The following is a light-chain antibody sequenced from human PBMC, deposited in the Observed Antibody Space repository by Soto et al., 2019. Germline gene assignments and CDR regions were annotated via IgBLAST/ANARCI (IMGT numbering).Light chain of an antibody. V-gene: IGLV2-14*01. CDR2: EVS. Sequence: SVLTQPRSVSGSPGQSITISCTGTSSDVGGYNYVSWYQQHPGKAPKLIIYEVSNRPTGVSNRFSGSKSGHTASLTISGLQSEDEADYFCTSYTSSRTLDVFGTGTKVTVL. J-gene: IGLJ1*01. CDR3: TSYTSSRTLDV. CDR1: SSDVGGYNY.